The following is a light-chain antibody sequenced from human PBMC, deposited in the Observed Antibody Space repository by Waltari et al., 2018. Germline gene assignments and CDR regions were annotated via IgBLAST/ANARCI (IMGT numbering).Light chain of an antibody. V-gene: IGKV1-5*03. CDR3: QQYSGSPPWT. J-gene: IGKJ1*01. CDR2: RAS. Sequence: DIQMAQSPSTLAASVGDRVTITCRASQSISYWLAWYQQKPGQAHKLLIYRASNLIDGVPSRFSCRGAWTEFTLTIDSLQPDDFATYCCQQYSGSPPWTFGQGTKVEIK. CDR1: QSISYW.